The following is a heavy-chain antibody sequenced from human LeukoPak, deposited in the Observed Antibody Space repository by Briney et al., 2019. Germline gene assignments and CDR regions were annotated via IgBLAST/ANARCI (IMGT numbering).Heavy chain of an antibody. CDR3: ARTNGDYLGEYYFDY. D-gene: IGHD4-17*01. CDR2: ISAYNGNT. V-gene: IGHV1-18*01. J-gene: IGHJ4*02. CDR1: GYTFTSYG. Sequence: ASVTVSFKASGYTFTSYGISWVRQAPGQGLEWMGWISAYNGNTNYAQKLQGRVTVTTDTSTSSAYMELRSLSSDDTAVYYCARTNGDYLGEYYFDYWGQGTLVTVSS.